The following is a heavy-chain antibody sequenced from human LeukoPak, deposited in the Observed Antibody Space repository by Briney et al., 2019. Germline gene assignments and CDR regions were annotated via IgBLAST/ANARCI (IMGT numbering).Heavy chain of an antibody. D-gene: IGHD6-19*01. J-gene: IGHJ3*02. V-gene: IGHV4-59*08. CDR3: ARPRSSGWYGVFNI. CDR2: ISYSGST. Sequence: SETLSLTCTVSGDSISLYYWSWIRQPPGKGLEWIGYISYSGSTNCNPSLKSRVTISIDTSKNQFSLKLSSVTAADTAVYYCARPRSSGWYGVFNIWGQGTMVTVSS. CDR1: GDSISLYY.